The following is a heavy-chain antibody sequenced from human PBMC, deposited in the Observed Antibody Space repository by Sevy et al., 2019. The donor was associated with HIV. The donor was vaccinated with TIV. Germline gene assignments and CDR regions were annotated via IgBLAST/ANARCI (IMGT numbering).Heavy chain of an antibody. CDR3: ARGPLYYSHRDSYHLKYYFDY. D-gene: IGHD3-10*01. J-gene: IGHJ4*02. Sequence: GGSLRLSCGASGFALSRYGMHWVRQAPGKGLEWVAVIWHDGNYKYYADSVKGRFTISRDNSKNTLYLQMNSLRGDDSAVYFCARGPLYYSHRDSYHLKYYFDYWGQGTQVTVSS. CDR2: IWHDGNYK. CDR1: GFALSRYG. V-gene: IGHV3-33*01.